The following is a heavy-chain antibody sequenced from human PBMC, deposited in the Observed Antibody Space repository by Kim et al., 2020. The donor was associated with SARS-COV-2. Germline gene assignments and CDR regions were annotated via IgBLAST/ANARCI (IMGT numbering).Heavy chain of an antibody. D-gene: IGHD6-13*01. CDR3: ARYSSNLPLDY. V-gene: IGHV1-3*01. J-gene: IGHJ4*02. CDR2: T. Sequence: TKSSQKFQGRVTITRDTSASTAYMELSSLRSEDTAAYYCARYSSNLPLDYWGQGTLVTVSS.